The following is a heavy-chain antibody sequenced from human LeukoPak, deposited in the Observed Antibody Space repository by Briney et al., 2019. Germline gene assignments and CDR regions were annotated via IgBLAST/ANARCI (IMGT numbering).Heavy chain of an antibody. CDR2: IYPGDSDT. J-gene: IGHJ4*02. CDR1: GYSFTSYW. V-gene: IGHV5-51*01. CDR3: ASHWSSGWYYFDY. Sequence: GESLKISCKGSGYSFTSYWIGWVRQMPGKGLEWMGIIYPGDSDTRYSPSFKGQVTISADKSISTAYLQWSSLEASDTPMYFCASHWSSGWYYFDYWGQGTLVTVSS. D-gene: IGHD6-19*01.